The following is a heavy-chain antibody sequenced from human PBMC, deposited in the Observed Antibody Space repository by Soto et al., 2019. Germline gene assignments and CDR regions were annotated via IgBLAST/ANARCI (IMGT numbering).Heavy chain of an antibody. J-gene: IGHJ6*02. Sequence: PGESLKISCKASGYSFPNYWIVWVRQLPGKGLGGVGIIYTDDSDVIYIPSFQGQVTISVDKSISTAYSQWSSLKASDTAIYYCARRSMAARVHNYYGMDVWGQGTTVTVSS. CDR3: ARRSMAARVHNYYGMDV. CDR1: GYSFPNYW. V-gene: IGHV5-51*01. D-gene: IGHD6-6*01. CDR2: IYTDDSDV.